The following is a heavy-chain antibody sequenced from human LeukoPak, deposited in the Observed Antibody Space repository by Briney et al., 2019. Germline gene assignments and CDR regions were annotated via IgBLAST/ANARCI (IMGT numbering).Heavy chain of an antibody. Sequence: GGSLRLSCAASGFTFSNYGMHWVRQAPGKGLEWVAFIRYDGSNKYFADSLKGRFTISRDNAKNSLYLQMRSLRAEDTAVYYCVRDEGRAGESNFDFWGQGTLVTVSS. D-gene: IGHD3-16*01. CDR3: VRDEGRAGESNFDF. V-gene: IGHV3-30*02. CDR1: GFTFSNYG. CDR2: IRYDGSNK. J-gene: IGHJ4*02.